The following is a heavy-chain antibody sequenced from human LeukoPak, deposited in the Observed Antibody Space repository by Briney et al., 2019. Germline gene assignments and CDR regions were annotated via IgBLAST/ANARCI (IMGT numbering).Heavy chain of an antibody. Sequence: SQTLSLTCTVSGGSIGSGNFYWTWIRQPAGKGLEWIGRIFTSGSTNYNPSLKSRVTISIDTSKNQFSLNLNSVTAADTAVYYCARVVVRGGNPTYYYYYMDVWGKGTTVTVSS. J-gene: IGHJ6*03. CDR1: GGSIGSGNFY. D-gene: IGHD3-10*01. V-gene: IGHV4-61*02. CDR2: IFTSGST. CDR3: ARVVVRGGNPTYYYYYMDV.